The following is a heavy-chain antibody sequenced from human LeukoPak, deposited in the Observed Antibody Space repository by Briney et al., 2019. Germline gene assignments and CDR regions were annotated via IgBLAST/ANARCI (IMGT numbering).Heavy chain of an antibody. D-gene: IGHD1-26*01. CDR3: AKYSGSYGLDY. V-gene: IGHV3-23*01. CDR2: ISGSGGST. J-gene: IGHJ4*02. CDR1: GFSFSSYA. Sequence: GGSLRLSCAASGFSFSSYAMGWVRQAPGKGLEWVSAISGSGGSTYYADSVKGRFTISRDNSKNTLYLQMNSLRAEDTAVYYCAKYSGSYGLDYWGQGTLVTVSS.